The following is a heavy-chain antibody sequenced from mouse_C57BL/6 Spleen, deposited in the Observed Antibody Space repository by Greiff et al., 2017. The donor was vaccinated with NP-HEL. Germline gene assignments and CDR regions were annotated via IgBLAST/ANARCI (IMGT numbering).Heavy chain of an antibody. CDR3: TRGGGNYAMDY. CDR1: GYTFTDYE. D-gene: IGHD1-1*02. J-gene: IGHJ4*01. Sequence: QVQLQQSGAELVRPGASVTLSCKASGYTFTDYEMHWVKQTPVHGLEWIGAIDPETGGTAYNQKFKGKAILTADKSSSTAYMELRSLTSEDSAVYYCTRGGGNYAMDYWGQGTSVTVSS. V-gene: IGHV1-15*01. CDR2: IDPETGGT.